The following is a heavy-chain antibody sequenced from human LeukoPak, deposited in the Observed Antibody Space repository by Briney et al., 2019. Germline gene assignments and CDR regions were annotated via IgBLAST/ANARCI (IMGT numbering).Heavy chain of an antibody. Sequence: GGSLRLSCAASGFTFSSYEMNWVRQAPGKGLEWVSYISGSGSTIYYADSVKSRFTISRDNAKNSLYLQMNSLGAEDTAVYYCARRQHFDYWGQGTLVTVSS. V-gene: IGHV3-48*03. CDR3: ARRQHFDY. J-gene: IGHJ4*02. CDR1: GFTFSSYE. CDR2: ISGSGSTI. D-gene: IGHD6-13*01.